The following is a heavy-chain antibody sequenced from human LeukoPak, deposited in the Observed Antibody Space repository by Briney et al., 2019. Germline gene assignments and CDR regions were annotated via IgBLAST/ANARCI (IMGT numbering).Heavy chain of an antibody. CDR1: GFTFSSYG. Sequence: SGGSLRLSCAASGFTFSSYGMSWVRQAPGKGLEWVAYIRYDGSNKYYADYGKGRFTITRDKSKNSLYLQMNSRRAEDTAVYYCAKDASSRSEEYSSGPDIWGQGTMVTVSS. D-gene: IGHD6-19*01. J-gene: IGHJ3*02. CDR2: IRYDGSNK. V-gene: IGHV3-30*02. CDR3: AKDASSRSEEYSSGPDI.